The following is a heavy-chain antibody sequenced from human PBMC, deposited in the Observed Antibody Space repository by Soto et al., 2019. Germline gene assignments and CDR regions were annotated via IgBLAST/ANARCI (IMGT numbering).Heavy chain of an antibody. V-gene: IGHV3-23*01. CDR3: ATASGESYPESRVFDQ. D-gene: IGHD1-26*01. CDR1: GLTFSRYA. CDR2: IINTGGDT. J-gene: IGHJ4*02. Sequence: PGGSLRLSCAVSGLTFSRYAMSWVRQAPGKGLEWVSAIINTGGDTLYADSVKARFTISRDNFKNTLYLQMNSLRAEDAAIYYCATASGESYPESRVFDQWGQGTRVTVSS.